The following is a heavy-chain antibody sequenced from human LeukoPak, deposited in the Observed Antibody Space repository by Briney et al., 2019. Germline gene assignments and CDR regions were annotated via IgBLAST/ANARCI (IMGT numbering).Heavy chain of an antibody. V-gene: IGHV4-59*01. D-gene: IGHD3-3*01. CDR3: ARDFWSGSNWFDP. CDR2: IYYSGST. CDR1: GGSISSYY. J-gene: IGHJ5*02. Sequence: SETLSLTCTVSGGSISSYYWSWIRQPPGKGLEWIGYIYYSGSTNYKPSLKSRVTISVDTSKNQFSLKLSSVTAADTAVYYCARDFWSGSNWFDPWGQGTLVTVSS.